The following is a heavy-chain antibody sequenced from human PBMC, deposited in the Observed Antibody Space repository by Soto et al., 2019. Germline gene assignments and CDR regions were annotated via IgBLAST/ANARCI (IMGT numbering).Heavy chain of an antibody. D-gene: IGHD2-2*02. CDR1: GFTFSNNY. V-gene: IGHV3-53*01. J-gene: IGHJ4*02. CDR2: IYSGGST. CDR3: ATYTSLDY. Sequence: PXGSLRLSCAASGFTFSNNYMSWVRQAPGKGLEWVSLIYSGGSTFYADSVKGRFTISRDNSKNTLFLQMNSLRAEDTAVYFCATYTSLDYWGQGTLVTVSS.